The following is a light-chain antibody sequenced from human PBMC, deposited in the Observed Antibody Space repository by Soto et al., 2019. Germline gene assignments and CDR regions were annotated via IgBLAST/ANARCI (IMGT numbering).Light chain of an antibody. CDR3: QNYNSYSEA. CDR2: KAS. V-gene: IGKV1-5*03. J-gene: IGKJ1*01. Sequence: IQMTQSPSALSGSEGNRVTITCRASQTISSWLAWCQQKPGKAPKLLIYKASTLKSGVPSRLSGSGSGTELTLTISRLQPDDFATYYCQNYNSYSEAFGQGTKVDIK. CDR1: QTISSW.